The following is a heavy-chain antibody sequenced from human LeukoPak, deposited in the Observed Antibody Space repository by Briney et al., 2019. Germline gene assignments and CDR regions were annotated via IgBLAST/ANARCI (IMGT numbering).Heavy chain of an antibody. D-gene: IGHD1-26*01. CDR1: GYTFTGYY. J-gene: IGHJ4*02. CDR2: INPNSGGT. CDR3: ARSSPPFIVGATPRHFDY. V-gene: IGHV1-2*02. Sequence: ASVKVSCKASGYTFTGYYMHWVRQAPGQGLEWMGWINPNSGGTNYAQKFQGRVTMTRDTSISTTYMELSRLRSEDTAVYYCARSSPPFIVGATPRHFDYWGQGTLVTVSS.